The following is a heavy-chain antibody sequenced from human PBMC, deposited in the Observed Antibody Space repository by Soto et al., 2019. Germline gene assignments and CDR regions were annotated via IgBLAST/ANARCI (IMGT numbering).Heavy chain of an antibody. CDR2: IYYSGST. Sequence: PSETLSLTCTVSGGSISSGDYYWSWIRQPPGKGLEWIGYIYYSGSTYYNPSLKSRVTISVDTSKNQFSLKLSSVTAADTAVYYCARLRITGTTNWFDPWGQGTLVTVSS. J-gene: IGHJ5*02. CDR3: ARLRITGTTNWFDP. V-gene: IGHV4-30-4*01. CDR1: GGSISSGDYY. D-gene: IGHD1-7*01.